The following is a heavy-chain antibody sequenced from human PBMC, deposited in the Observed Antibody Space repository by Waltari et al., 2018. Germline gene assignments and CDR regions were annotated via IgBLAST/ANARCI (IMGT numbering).Heavy chain of an antibody. CDR2: FDPEDGET. Sequence: QVQLVQSGAEVKKPGASVKVSCKASGYTFTSYAINWVRQATGQGLEWMGGFDPEDGETIYAQKFQGRVTMTEDTATDTAYMGLSSLRSEDTAVYYCATSLATYYYDSSGREGDYWGQGTLVTVSS. J-gene: IGHJ4*02. CDR3: ATSLATYYYDSSGREGDY. CDR1: GYTFTSYA. D-gene: IGHD3-22*01. V-gene: IGHV1-24*01.